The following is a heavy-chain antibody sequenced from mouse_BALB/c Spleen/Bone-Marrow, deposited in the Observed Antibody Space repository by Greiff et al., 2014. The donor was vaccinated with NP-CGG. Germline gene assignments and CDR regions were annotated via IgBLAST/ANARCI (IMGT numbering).Heavy chain of an antibody. D-gene: IGHD2-2*01. CDR2: INPYNGGT. V-gene: IGHV1-18*01. CDR1: GYSFTGYT. Sequence: EVKLMESGPELVKPGASMKISCKASGYSFTGYTRNWVKQSHGKNLEWIGLINPYNGGTSYNQKFKGKATLTVDKSSSTAYMELLSLTSEDSAVYYCARSYYGYDDAMDYWGQGTSVAVSS. J-gene: IGHJ4*01. CDR3: ARSYYGYDDAMDY.